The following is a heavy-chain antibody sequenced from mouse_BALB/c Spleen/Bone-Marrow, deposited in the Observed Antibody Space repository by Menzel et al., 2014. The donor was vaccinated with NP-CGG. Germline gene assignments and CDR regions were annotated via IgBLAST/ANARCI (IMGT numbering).Heavy chain of an antibody. D-gene: IGHD2-10*01. V-gene: IGHV1-7*01. J-gene: IGHJ3*01. CDR1: DYTFTNYW. CDR2: INPSTGYT. CDR3: ASYRFAY. Sequence: QVQLQQSGAELAKPGASMKMSCKASDYTFTNYWMHWVKQRPGQGLEWIGYINPSTGYTEYNQKFKDKATLTADKSSGTAYMQLSRLTSEDSAVYYCASYRFAYWGQGTLVTVSA.